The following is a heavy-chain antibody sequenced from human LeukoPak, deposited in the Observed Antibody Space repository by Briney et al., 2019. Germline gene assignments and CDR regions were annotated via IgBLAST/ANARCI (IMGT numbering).Heavy chain of an antibody. CDR3: ARHSLRWPFDY. D-gene: IGHD4-23*01. CDR1: GGSFSGYY. J-gene: IGHJ4*02. Sequence: SETLSLTCAVYGGSFSGYYWSWIRQPPGKGLEWIGEINHSGSTYYNPSLKSRVTISVDTSKNQFSLKLSSVTAADTAVYYCARHSLRWPFDYWGQGTLVTVSS. CDR2: INHSGST. V-gene: IGHV4-34*01.